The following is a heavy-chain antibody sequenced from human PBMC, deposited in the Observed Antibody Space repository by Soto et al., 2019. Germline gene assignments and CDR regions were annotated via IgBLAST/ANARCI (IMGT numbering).Heavy chain of an antibody. CDR1: GYTFTGNH. Sequence: QVQLVQSGAEVKKPGASVNVSCKASGYTFTGNHMHWVRQAPGQGLEWMGWINPNNGDTKYAQKFQGRVTMTRDTSISTGYMELRRLRSDDTAVYFCARGREGITGMTEHWGQGTLVTVSS. J-gene: IGHJ1*01. CDR2: INPNNGDT. V-gene: IGHV1-2*02. D-gene: IGHD1-20*01. CDR3: ARGREGITGMTEH.